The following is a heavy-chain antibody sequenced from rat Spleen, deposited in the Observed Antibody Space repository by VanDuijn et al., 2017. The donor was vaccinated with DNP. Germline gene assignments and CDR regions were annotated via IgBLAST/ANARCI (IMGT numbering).Heavy chain of an antibody. CDR3: ARDAPTVAFDY. J-gene: IGHJ2*01. D-gene: IGHD1-11*01. CDR1: GFTFNTYW. V-gene: IGHV5-58*01. Sequence: EVQLVETGGGLVQPGRSLKLSCVASGFTFNTYWLYWIRQAPGKGLEWVASINTDGGNTYYPDSGKGRFTISRDNAENTVYLQIHSLRSEDTATYYCARDAPTVAFDYWGQGVMVTVSS. CDR2: INTDGGNT.